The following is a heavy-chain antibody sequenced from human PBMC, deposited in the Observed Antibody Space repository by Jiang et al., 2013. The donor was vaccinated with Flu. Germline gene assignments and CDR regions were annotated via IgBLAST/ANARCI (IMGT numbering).Heavy chain of an antibody. Sequence: FSGYYWSWIRQPPGKGLEWIGEINHSGSTNYNPSLKSRVTISVDTSKNQFSLKLSSVTAADTAVYYCARGRGYCSSTSCSHYFDYWGQGTLVTVSS. CDR3: ARGRGYCSSTSCSHYFDY. J-gene: IGHJ4*02. CDR2: INHSGST. V-gene: IGHV4-34*01. D-gene: IGHD2-2*01. CDR1: FSGYY.